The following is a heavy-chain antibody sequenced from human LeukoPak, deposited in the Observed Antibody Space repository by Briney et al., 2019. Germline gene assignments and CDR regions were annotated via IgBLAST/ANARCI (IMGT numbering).Heavy chain of an antibody. D-gene: IGHD3-10*01. V-gene: IGHV4-34*01. CDR3: ARRIIITMVRGVITPRAYNWFDP. CDR1: GGSFSGYY. CDR2: INHSGST. J-gene: IGHJ5*02. Sequence: SETLSLTCAVYGGSFSGYYWSLIRQPPGKGLEWIGEINHSGSTNYNPSLKSRVTISVDTSKNQFSLKLSSVTAADTAVYYCARRIIITMVRGVITPRAYNWFDPWGQGTLVTVSS.